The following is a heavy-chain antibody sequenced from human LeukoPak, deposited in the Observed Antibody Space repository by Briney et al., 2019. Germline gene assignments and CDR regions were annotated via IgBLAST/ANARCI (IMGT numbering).Heavy chain of an antibody. Sequence: SETLSLTCTVSGGSISSYYWSWIRQPPGKGLEWIGYIYYSGSTYYNPSLRSRVTISVDTSKNQFSLKLSSVTAADTAVYYCARAGYAYYFDYWGQGTLVTVSS. D-gene: IGHD1-1*01. V-gene: IGHV4-59*08. CDR2: IYYSGST. CDR3: ARAGYAYYFDY. CDR1: GGSISSYY. J-gene: IGHJ4*02.